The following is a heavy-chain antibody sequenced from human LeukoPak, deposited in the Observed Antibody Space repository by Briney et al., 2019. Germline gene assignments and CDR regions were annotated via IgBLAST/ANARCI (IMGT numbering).Heavy chain of an antibody. V-gene: IGHV3-30*04. J-gene: IGHJ6*04. CDR2: ISYSGGNT. Sequence: GGSLRLSCAASGFNVTNYAMHWVRQAPGKGLEWVTLISYSGGNTYSADSVKGRFTFSRDKSKNTLYLQMNSLRPEDSAVYYCASDPRDGGQNVWGKGTTVTVSS. D-gene: IGHD5-24*01. CDR1: GFNVTNYA. CDR3: ASDPRDGGQNV.